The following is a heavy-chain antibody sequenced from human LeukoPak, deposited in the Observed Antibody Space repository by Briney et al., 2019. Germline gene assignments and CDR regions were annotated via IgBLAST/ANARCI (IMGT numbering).Heavy chain of an antibody. Sequence: PSETLSLTCAVYGGSSSGYYWSWIRQPPGKGLEWIGEINHSGSTNYNPSLKSRVTISVDTSKNQFSLKLSSVTAADTAVYYCARGRRYYLFYYFDYWGQGTLVTVSS. J-gene: IGHJ4*02. V-gene: IGHV4-34*01. CDR2: INHSGST. CDR3: ARGRRYYLFYYFDY. D-gene: IGHD3-10*01. CDR1: GGSSSGYY.